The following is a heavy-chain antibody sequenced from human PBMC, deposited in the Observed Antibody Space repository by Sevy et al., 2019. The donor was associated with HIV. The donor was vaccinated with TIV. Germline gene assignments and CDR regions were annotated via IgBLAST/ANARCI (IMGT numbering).Heavy chain of an antibody. V-gene: IGHV3-33*01. J-gene: IGHJ4*02. D-gene: IGHD1-26*01. Sequence: GGSLRLSCAASGFIFSYYGMHWVRQAPGKGLEWVAVIWYDGRNTIYADSVKGRFTISRDNSKNILYLQMNSLRDEDTAVYYCGRDPHEIMLSGSYYLYWGQGTRVTVSS. CDR1: GFIFSYYG. CDR2: IWYDGRNT. CDR3: GRDPHEIMLSGSYYLY.